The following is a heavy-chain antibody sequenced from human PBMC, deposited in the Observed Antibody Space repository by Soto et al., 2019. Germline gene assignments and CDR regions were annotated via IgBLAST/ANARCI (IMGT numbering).Heavy chain of an antibody. D-gene: IGHD4-17*01. CDR3: VKDHLMNTVTTGGY. J-gene: IGHJ4*02. Sequence: QVQLVESGGGVVQPGRSLRLSCAASGFSLSNYGMHWVRQAPGKGLEWVAVTSYHGRDEYYADSVKGRFTIFRDTSKNTLYLQMNTLRPEDTAVYYCVKDHLMNTVTTGGYWGQGTLVTVSS. V-gene: IGHV3-30*18. CDR1: GFSLSNYG. CDR2: TSYHGRDE.